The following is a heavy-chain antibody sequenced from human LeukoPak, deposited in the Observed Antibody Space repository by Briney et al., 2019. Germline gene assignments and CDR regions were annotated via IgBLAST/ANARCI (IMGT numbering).Heavy chain of an antibody. D-gene: IGHD2-2*01. CDR1: GDSFSGHY. Sequence: SETLSLTCAVYGDSFSGHYSSWIRQPPGKGLEWIGEITDGGRTSYSPSLKSRATISIVPSQSQFSLQLDSVTAADTAIYYCVRRTRVAMPNALDLISDFWGQGTLVTVSS. CDR3: VRRTRVAMPNALDLISDF. J-gene: IGHJ4*02. V-gene: IGHV4-34*01. CDR2: ITDGGRT.